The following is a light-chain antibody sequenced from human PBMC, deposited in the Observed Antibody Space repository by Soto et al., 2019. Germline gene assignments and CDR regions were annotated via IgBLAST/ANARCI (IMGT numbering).Light chain of an antibody. CDR3: RQYGSSGT. CDR1: QGIGDT. Sequence: EVVMRQSPATLSVSPGEGATLSCRASQGIGDTLAWYQHKPGQTPRLLIHDTSNRATGIPDRFSGSGSGTDFTLTISRLEPEDFAVYYCRQYGSSGTFGQGTKVDIK. CDR2: DTS. J-gene: IGKJ1*01. V-gene: IGKV3-20*01.